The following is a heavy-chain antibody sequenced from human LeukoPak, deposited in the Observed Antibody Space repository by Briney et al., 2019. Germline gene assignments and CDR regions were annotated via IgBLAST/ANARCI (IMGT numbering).Heavy chain of an antibody. J-gene: IGHJ4*02. V-gene: IGHV1-18*01. Sequence: GASVKVSCKASGGTFSSYAISWVRQAPGQGLEWMGWISAYNGNTNYAQKLQGRVTMTTDTSTSTAYMELRSLRSDDTAVYYCASPGPFWSLDYWGQGTLVTVSS. CDR2: ISAYNGNT. CDR1: GGTFSSYA. CDR3: ASPGPFWSLDY. D-gene: IGHD3-3*01.